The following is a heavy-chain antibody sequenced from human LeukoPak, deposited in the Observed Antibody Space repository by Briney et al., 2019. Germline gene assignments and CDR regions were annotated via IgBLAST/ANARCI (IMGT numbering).Heavy chain of an antibody. V-gene: IGHV1-69*06. Sequence: ASVKVSCKASVGTLSSYSISWVPQAPGQGLEGMGGIIPIFGTATYAQQFQRRVTITADKSTSTAYIELSSLRSAEKAVNYCAAGALLYYDWSGKGGFSLGLDYWGQGTLVTVSS. CDR3: AAGALLYYDWSGKGGFSLGLDY. D-gene: IGHD3-22*01. CDR2: IIPIFGTA. CDR1: VGTLSSYS. J-gene: IGHJ4*02.